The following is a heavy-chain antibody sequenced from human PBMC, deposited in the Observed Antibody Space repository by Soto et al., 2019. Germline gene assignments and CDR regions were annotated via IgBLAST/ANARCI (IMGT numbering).Heavy chain of an antibody. CDR3: GRGGDPDY. CDR2: LQTDGCHT. D-gene: IGHD2-21*02. J-gene: IGHJ4*02. CDR1: GFKFDYYW. Sequence: EVHLVASGGGLVQPGGSLRLSCVASGFKFDYYWMHWVRQAPGEGLMWVSRLQTDGCHTDYAASVKGRFTISTDNAKKPLSLEMNNLRVEDTAVYYCGRGGDPDYWGQGTLVTVSS. V-gene: IGHV3-74*01.